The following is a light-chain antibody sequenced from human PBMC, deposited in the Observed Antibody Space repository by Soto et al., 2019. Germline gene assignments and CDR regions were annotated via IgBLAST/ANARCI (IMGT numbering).Light chain of an antibody. CDR2: EGT. V-gene: IGLV2-23*01. CDR3: CSYAVGSTYV. J-gene: IGLJ1*01. CDR1: SSDVGRYNL. Sequence: QSALAQPASVSGSPGQSITISCTGTSSDVGRYNLVSWYQQYPGKAPKLMIYEGTRRPSGVSDRFSGSKSGNTASLTISGLKAEDEADYYCCSYAVGSTYVFGTGTKVTVL.